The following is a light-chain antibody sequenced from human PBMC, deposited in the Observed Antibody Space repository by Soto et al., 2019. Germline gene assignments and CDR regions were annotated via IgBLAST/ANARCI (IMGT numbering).Light chain of an antibody. CDR2: EVS. Sequence: TQPGSVSGSPWQAITISCTGTSSDVGGYNYVSWYQQHPGKAPKLMIYEVSNRPSGVSNRFSGSKSGNTASLTISGLQAEDEADYYCSSYTSSSTLVFGTGTKVTVL. CDR3: SSYTSSSTLV. J-gene: IGLJ1*01. V-gene: IGLV2-14*01. CDR1: SSDVGGYNY.